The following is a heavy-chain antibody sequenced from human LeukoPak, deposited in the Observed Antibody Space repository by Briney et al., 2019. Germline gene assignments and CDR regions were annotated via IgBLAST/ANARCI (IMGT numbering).Heavy chain of an antibody. V-gene: IGHV3-23*01. J-gene: IGHJ4*02. CDR1: GFTFSSYG. D-gene: IGHD3-22*01. CDR2: ISDSGDNT. Sequence: GGSLRLSCAASGFTFSSYGMHWVRQAPGKGLEWVSGISDSGDNTYYADSEKGRFTISRDNSKNTLYVQVNSLGTEDTAAYYCAKGSYYDSSGSFYFDYWGQGTLVTVSS. CDR3: AKGSYYDSSGSFYFDY.